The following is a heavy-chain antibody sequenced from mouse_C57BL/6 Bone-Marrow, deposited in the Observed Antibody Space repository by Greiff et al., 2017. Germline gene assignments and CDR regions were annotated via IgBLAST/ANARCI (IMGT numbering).Heavy chain of an antibody. Sequence: VQLQQSGPELVKPGASVKISCKASGYSFTGYYMNWVKQSPEKSLEWIGEINPSTGGTTYNQKYTAKATLTVDKSSSTAYMQLKSLTSEDSAVYYCTVGPFDYWGQGTTLTVSS. CDR1: GYSFTGYY. CDR3: TVGPFDY. J-gene: IGHJ2*01. CDR2: INPSTGGT. V-gene: IGHV1-42*01. D-gene: IGHD4-1*01.